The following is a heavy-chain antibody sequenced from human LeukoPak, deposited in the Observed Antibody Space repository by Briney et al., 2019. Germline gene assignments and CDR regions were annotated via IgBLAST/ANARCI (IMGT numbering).Heavy chain of an antibody. CDR3: AREREDDYVWGSYRYHYYMDV. CDR2: IRYDGSNK. Sequence: GGSLRLSCAASGFTFSSYGMHWVRQAPGKGLEWVAFIRYDGSNKYYADSVKGRFTISRDNAKNSLYLQMNSLRAEDTAVYYCAREREDDYVWGSYRYHYYMDVWGKGTTVTISS. CDR1: GFTFSSYG. D-gene: IGHD3-16*02. J-gene: IGHJ6*03. V-gene: IGHV3-30*02.